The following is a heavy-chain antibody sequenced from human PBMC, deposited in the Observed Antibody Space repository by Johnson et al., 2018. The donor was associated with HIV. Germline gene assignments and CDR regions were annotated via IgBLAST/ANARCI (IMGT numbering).Heavy chain of an antibody. V-gene: IGHV3-30*02. CDR3: AKDVDSSRWWRAFDM. CDR1: GFTFSNYG. D-gene: IGHD6-13*01. Sequence: QVQLVESGGGVVQPGGSLTLSCAASGFTFSNYGMHWVRQAPGKGLEWVAFIQPDGKIKFYADSVKGRFTISRDNSKNSFYIQMHSLRAEDTAVYYCAKDVDSSRWWRAFDMWGQGTMVSVSS. J-gene: IGHJ3*02. CDR2: IQPDGKIK.